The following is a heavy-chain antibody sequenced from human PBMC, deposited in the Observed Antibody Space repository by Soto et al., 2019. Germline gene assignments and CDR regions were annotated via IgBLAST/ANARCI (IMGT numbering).Heavy chain of an antibody. CDR1: GGSISGSY. J-gene: IGHJ4*02. CDR3: ARSVAVPGAHIDY. CDR2: VYYTGST. D-gene: IGHD6-19*01. Sequence: SETLSLTCSVSGGSISGSYWSWIQQSPGKGLEWLGYVYYTGSTNYSPSLRSRVSISVDTSKNEFSLRLSSVTAADTAVYFCARSVAVPGAHIDYWGQGTQVTVSS. V-gene: IGHV4-59*01.